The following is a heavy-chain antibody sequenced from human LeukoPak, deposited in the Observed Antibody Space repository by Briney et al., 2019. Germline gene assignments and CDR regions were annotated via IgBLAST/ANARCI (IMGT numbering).Heavy chain of an antibody. V-gene: IGHV3-21*01. CDR2: ISSSSYI. CDR1: GFTFSSYS. CDR3: ARETDIVVVPAAANAFDI. Sequence: GGSLSLSCAASGFTFSSYSMNWVRQAPGKGLEWVSSISSSSYIYYADSVKGRFTISRDNAKNSLYLQMNSLRAEDTAVYYCARETDIVVVPAAANAFDIWGQGTMVTVSS. D-gene: IGHD2-2*01. J-gene: IGHJ3*02.